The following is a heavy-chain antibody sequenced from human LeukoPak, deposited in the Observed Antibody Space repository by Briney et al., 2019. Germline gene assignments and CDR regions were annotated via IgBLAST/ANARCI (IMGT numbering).Heavy chain of an antibody. CDR3: ARRNYDFWSGTYYFDY. CDR2: IYYSGST. D-gene: IGHD3-3*01. J-gene: IGHJ4*02. CDR1: GGSISSSSYY. Sequence: SETLSLTCTVSGGSISSSSYYWGWIRQPPGKGLEWIGCIYYSGSTHYNPSLKSRVTISVDTSKNQFSLKLGSVTAADTAVYYCARRNYDFWSGTYYFDYWGQGTLVTVSS. V-gene: IGHV4-39*01.